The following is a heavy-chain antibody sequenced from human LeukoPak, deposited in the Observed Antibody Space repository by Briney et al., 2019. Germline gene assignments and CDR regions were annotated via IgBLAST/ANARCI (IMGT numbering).Heavy chain of an antibody. CDR2: IYYGGST. CDR3: ARTTHDYGDYVYFQH. CDR1: GGSISSSDYY. D-gene: IGHD4-17*01. V-gene: IGHV4-39*01. J-gene: IGHJ1*01. Sequence: PSETLSLTCTVSGGSISSSDYYWGWIRQPPGKGLEWIESIYYGGSTYYNPSLKSRVTISVDTSKNQFSLKLSSVTAADTAVYYCARTTHDYGDYVYFQHWGQGTLVTVSS.